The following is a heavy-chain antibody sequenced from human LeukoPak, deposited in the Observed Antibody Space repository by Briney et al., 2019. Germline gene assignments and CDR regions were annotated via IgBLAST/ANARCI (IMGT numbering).Heavy chain of an antibody. CDR2: IIPIFGTA. J-gene: IGHJ4*02. CDR3: ARDLGGGHDFYYFDY. Sequence: SVKVSCKASGGTFSSYAISWVRQAPGQGLEWMGGIIPIFGTANYAQKFQGRVTITADESTSTAYMELSSLRSEDTAVYYCARDLGGGHDFYYFDYWGQGTLVTVSS. CDR1: GGTFSSYA. D-gene: IGHD3-3*01. V-gene: IGHV1-69*13.